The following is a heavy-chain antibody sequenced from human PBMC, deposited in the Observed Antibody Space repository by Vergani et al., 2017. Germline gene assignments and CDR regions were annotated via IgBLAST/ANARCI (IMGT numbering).Heavy chain of an antibody. J-gene: IGHJ4*02. CDR1: GFTFSSYA. D-gene: IGHD6-13*01. V-gene: IGHV3-23*01. CDR3: STFAAAGTGVVIDY. Sequence: EVQLLESGGGLVQPGGSLRLSCAASGFTFSSYAMSWVRQAPGKGLEWVSAISGSGGSTYYAASVKGRFTISRDNSKNTLYLQMNSLRAEVTAVYYCSTFAAAGTGVVIDYWGQESLVTVSP. CDR2: ISGSGGST.